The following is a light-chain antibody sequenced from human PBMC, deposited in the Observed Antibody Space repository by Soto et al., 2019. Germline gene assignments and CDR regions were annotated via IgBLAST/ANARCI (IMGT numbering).Light chain of an antibody. CDR3: QQSHSVPFT. CDR2: AAS. CDR1: QSISDY. Sequence: DIRMTQSPLSLSASVGDRVTITCRSSQSISDYVNWYQQKPGKAPKLLIVAASSLPSGVPSRFSGSGSGTDFTLSISSVSPEDYATYHCQQSHSVPFTFGPGNKVHI. V-gene: IGKV1-39*01. J-gene: IGKJ3*01.